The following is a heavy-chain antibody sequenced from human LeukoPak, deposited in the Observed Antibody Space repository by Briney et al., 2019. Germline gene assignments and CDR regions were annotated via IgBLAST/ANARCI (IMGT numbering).Heavy chain of an antibody. CDR2: IKQDESEK. D-gene: IGHD3-10*01. V-gene: IGHV3-7*02. CDR1: GFTFGSYW. CDR3: AGVLGVRDLAYFDY. Sequence: GGSLRLSCAASGFTFGSYWMTWVRQAPGKGLEWVANIKQDESEKYYVDSVKGRFNISRDNAKNTLYLQMNSLRAEDTAVYYCAGVLGVRDLAYFDYWGHGTLVTVSS. J-gene: IGHJ4*01.